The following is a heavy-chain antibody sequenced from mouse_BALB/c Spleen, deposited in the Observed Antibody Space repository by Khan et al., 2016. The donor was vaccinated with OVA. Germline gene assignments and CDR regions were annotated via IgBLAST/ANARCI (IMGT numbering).Heavy chain of an antibody. V-gene: IGHV3-2*02. Sequence: EVQLQESGPGLVKPSQSLSLTCTVTGYSITSDYAWNWIRQFPGNKLEWMGYISYSGNTKYNPSLKSRISITRDTSKNQFFLQLNFVTIEDTATYSCARIQGGDFDYWGQGTTLTVSS. CDR3: ARIQGGDFDY. CDR2: ISYSGNT. J-gene: IGHJ2*01. CDR1: GYSITSDYA. D-gene: IGHD3-2*02.